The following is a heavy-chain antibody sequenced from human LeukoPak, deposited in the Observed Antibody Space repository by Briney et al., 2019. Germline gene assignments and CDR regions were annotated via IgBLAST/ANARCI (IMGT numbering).Heavy chain of an antibody. D-gene: IGHD2-15*01. CDR2: IIPIFGTA. CDR1: GGTFSSYA. Sequence: RASVKVSCKASGGTFSSYAISWVRQAPGQGLEWMRGIIPIFGTANYAQKFQGRVTITADESTSTAYMELSSLRSEDTAVYYCARGGVVRSLDAFDIWGQGTMVTVSS. J-gene: IGHJ3*02. CDR3: ARGGVVRSLDAFDI. V-gene: IGHV1-69*13.